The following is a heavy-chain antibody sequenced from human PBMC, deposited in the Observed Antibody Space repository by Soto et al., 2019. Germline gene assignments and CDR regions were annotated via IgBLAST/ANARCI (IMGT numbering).Heavy chain of an antibody. J-gene: IGHJ3*02. V-gene: IGHV3-23*01. Sequence: PGGSLRLSCAASGFTFSSYAMSWVRQAPGKGLEWVSAISGSGGSTYYADSVKGRFTISRDNSKNTLYLQMNSLRAEDTAVYYCAKNYDFWSGPHDAFDIWGQGTMVTVSS. CDR3: AKNYDFWSGPHDAFDI. D-gene: IGHD3-3*01. CDR1: GFTFSSYA. CDR2: ISGSGGST.